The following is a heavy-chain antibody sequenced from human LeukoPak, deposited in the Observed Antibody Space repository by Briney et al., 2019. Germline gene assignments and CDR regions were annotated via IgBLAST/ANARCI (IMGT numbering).Heavy chain of an antibody. CDR2: INPNSGDT. V-gene: IGHV1-2*06. D-gene: IGHD4-17*01. CDR3: ARFPRKTVTTNY. Sequence: ASVKVSCKASGYTFSGYYMHWVRQAPGRGLEWMGRINPNSGDTNYAQKFQGGVTMTRDTSISTAYMELSRLRSDDTAVYYCARFPRKTVTTNYWGQGTLVTVSS. J-gene: IGHJ4*02. CDR1: GYTFSGYY.